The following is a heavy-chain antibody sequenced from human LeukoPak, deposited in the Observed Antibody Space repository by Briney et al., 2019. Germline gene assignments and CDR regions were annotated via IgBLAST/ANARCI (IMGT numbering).Heavy chain of an antibody. CDR3: ARDLRSDPGY. V-gene: IGHV4-34*01. Sequence: SETLSLTCAVYGGSFSGYYWSWIRQPPGKGLEWIGEINHSGSTNYNPSLKSRVTISVDTSKNQFSLKLSSVTAADTAVYYCARDLRSDPGYWGQGTLVTVSS. J-gene: IGHJ4*02. CDR2: INHSGST. D-gene: IGHD3-9*01. CDR1: GGSFSGYY.